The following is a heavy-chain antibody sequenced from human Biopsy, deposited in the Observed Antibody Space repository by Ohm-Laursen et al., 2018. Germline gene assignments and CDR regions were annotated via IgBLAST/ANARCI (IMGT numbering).Heavy chain of an antibody. V-gene: IGHV4-34*01. D-gene: IGHD3-16*01. J-gene: IGHJ6*02. CDR3: ARAVDYYDPYYYYGLDV. Sequence: SDTLSLTCAVYGGSFSGYYWSWIRQPPGKGLEWIGEINHRGSTNYNPSLKSRVNISVDTSKNQFSLKLRSVTAADTAVYYCARAVDYYDPYYYYGLDVWGQGTTVTVSS. CDR2: INHRGST. CDR1: GGSFSGYY.